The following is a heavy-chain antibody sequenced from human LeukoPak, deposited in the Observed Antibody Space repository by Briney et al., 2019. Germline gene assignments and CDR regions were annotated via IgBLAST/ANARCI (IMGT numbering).Heavy chain of an antibody. CDR1: GFTFSNYG. V-gene: IGHV3-23*01. J-gene: IGHJ4*02. Sequence: GGSLRLSCEASGFTFSNYGMSWVRQAPGKGLEWVSVISGSDGKKDYADSVKGRFTISRDNSNNTLYLQMNSLETEDTAVYYCTTELRLCFDYWGQGSRVTVSS. D-gene: IGHD6-19*01. CDR2: ISGSDGKK. CDR3: TTELRLCFDY.